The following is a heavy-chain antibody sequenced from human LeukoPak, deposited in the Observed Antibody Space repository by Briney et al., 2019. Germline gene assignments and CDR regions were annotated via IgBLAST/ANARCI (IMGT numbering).Heavy chain of an antibody. CDR2: ISSSSSTI. J-gene: IGHJ4*02. V-gene: IGHV3-48*01. Sequence: PGGSLRLSCAASGFTFSSYSMNWVRQAPGKGLEWVSYISSSSSTIYYADSVKGRFTISRDNAKNSLYLQMNSLRAEDTAVYYCARDRYYGSGSHWGQGTLVTVSS. CDR1: GFTFSSYS. CDR3: ARDRYYGSGSH. D-gene: IGHD3-10*01.